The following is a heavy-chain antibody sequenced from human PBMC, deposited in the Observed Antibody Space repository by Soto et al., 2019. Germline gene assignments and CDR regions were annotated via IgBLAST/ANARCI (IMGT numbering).Heavy chain of an antibody. J-gene: IGHJ3*02. CDR1: GGPISSYY. CDR3: ARHLNYDIFTGDAHPFDI. Sequence: QVQLQESGPGLVKPSETLSLTCTVSGGPISSYYWSWIRQPPGRGLEWIGYIYYSGSTNYNPSLKRRVTISIDTSRNQFSLKLSSVTAADTAVYFCARHLNYDIFTGDAHPFDIWGQGTKVTVSS. D-gene: IGHD3-9*01. CDR2: IYYSGST. V-gene: IGHV4-59*08.